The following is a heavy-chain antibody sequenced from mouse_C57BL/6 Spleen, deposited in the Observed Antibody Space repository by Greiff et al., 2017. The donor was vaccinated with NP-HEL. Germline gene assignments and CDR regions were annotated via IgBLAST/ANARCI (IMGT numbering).Heavy chain of an antibody. Sequence: QVQLQQSGPELVKPGASVKISCKASGYAFSSSWMNWVKQRPGKGLEWIGRIYPGDGDTNYNGKVKGKATLTADKSSSTAYMQLSSLTSEDSAFYFCARDYDYDGGVTTLGYWGQGTTLTVSS. CDR2: IYPGDGDT. V-gene: IGHV1-82*01. J-gene: IGHJ2*01. CDR1: GYAFSSSW. CDR3: ARDYDYDGGVTTLGY. D-gene: IGHD2-4*01.